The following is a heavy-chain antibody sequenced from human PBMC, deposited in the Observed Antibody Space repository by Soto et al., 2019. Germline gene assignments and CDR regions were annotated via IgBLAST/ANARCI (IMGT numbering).Heavy chain of an antibody. V-gene: IGHV3-30-3*01. CDR1: GFTFSSYA. Sequence: GGSLRLSSATSGFTFSSYAMNWVRHAPGKGLEWVAVISYDGSNKYYADSVKGRFTISRDNSKNTLYLQMNSLRAEDTAVYYCARDHSSGWYGDFYGMDVWGQGTTVTVSS. D-gene: IGHD6-19*01. J-gene: IGHJ6*02. CDR3: ARDHSSGWYGDFYGMDV. CDR2: ISYDGSNK.